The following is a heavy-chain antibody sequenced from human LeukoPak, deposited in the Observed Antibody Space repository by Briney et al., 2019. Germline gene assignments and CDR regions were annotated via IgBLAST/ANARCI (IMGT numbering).Heavy chain of an antibody. D-gene: IGHD2-15*01. V-gene: IGHV1-18*04. J-gene: IGHJ2*01. CDR2: ISAYNGNT. CDR1: GYTFISYG. Sequence: ASVKVSCKASGYTFISYGISWVRQAPGQRLEWMGWISAYNGNTNYAQKLQGRVTMTTDTSTSTAYMELRSLRSDDTAVYYCARLMGYCSGSSCYWYFDLWGRGTLVTVSS. CDR3: ARLMGYCSGSSCYWYFDL.